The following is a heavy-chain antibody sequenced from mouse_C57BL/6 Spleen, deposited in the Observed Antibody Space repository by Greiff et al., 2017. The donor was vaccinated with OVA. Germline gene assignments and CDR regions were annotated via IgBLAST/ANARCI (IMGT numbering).Heavy chain of an antibody. CDR2: INPSNGGT. D-gene: IGHD2-10*02. V-gene: IGHV1-53*01. J-gene: IGHJ2*01. Sequence: VQLQQPGTELVKPGASVKLSCKASGYTFTSYWMHWVKQRPGQGLEWIGNINPSNGGTNYNEKFKSKATLTVDKSSSTAYMQLSSLTSEDSAVYYCARAAYGNYPPYYFDYWGQGTTLTVSS. CDR3: ARAAYGNYPPYYFDY. CDR1: GYTFTSYW.